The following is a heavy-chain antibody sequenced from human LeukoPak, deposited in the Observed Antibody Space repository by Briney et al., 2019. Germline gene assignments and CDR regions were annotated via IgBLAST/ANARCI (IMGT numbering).Heavy chain of an antibody. V-gene: IGHV1-2*06. D-gene: IGHD6-13*01. Sequence: ASVKVSCKASGYTFTGYYMHWVRQAPGQGLEWMGRINPNSGGTNYAQMFQGRVTMTRDTSISTAYMELSRLRSDDTAVYYCARDPTPSSPRLAFFDNWFDPWGQGTLVTVSS. J-gene: IGHJ5*02. CDR2: INPNSGGT. CDR3: ARDPTPSSPRLAFFDNWFDP. CDR1: GYTFTGYY.